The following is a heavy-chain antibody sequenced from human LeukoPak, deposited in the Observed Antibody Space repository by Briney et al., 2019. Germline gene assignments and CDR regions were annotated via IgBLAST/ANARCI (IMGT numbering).Heavy chain of an antibody. CDR2: IYHSGSS. D-gene: IGHD1-26*01. V-gene: IGHV4-30-4*08. J-gene: IGHJ4*02. CDR3: ARLSRGVGAAKTFDY. Sequence: SETLSLTCTVSGGSISSGDYYWSWIRQPPGKGLEWIGYIYHSGSSYYTPSLKSRVTISVDTSKNQFSLKVTSVTTADTAVYYCARLSRGVGAAKTFDYWGQGILVTVSS. CDR1: GGSISSGDYY.